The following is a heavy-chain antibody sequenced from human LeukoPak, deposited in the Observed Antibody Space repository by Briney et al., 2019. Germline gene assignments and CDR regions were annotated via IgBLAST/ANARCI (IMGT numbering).Heavy chain of an antibody. CDR2: IKSKTDGGTT. CDR3: TTDRRWELWPSAFDI. Sequence: PGGSLRLSCAASGFTFSNAWMSWVRQAPGKGLEWVGRIKSKTDGGTTDYAAPVKGRFTISRDDSKNTLYLQMNSLKTEDTAVYYRTTDRRWELWPSAFDIWGQGTMVTVSS. V-gene: IGHV3-15*01. J-gene: IGHJ3*02. D-gene: IGHD1-26*01. CDR1: GFTFSNAW.